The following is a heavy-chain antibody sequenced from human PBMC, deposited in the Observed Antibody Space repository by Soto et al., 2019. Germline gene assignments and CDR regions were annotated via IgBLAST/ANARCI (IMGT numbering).Heavy chain of an antibody. V-gene: IGHV1-2*04. Sequence: ASVKVSCKASGYSFTGYYMHWVLQAPGQGLEWMGWINPNSGGTNYAQKFQGWVTMTRDTSISTAYMELSRLRSDDTAVYYCARFSSRAPDASDIWGQGTRVTVSS. D-gene: IGHD2-2*01. CDR2: INPNSGGT. CDR1: GYSFTGYY. CDR3: ARFSSRAPDASDI. J-gene: IGHJ3*02.